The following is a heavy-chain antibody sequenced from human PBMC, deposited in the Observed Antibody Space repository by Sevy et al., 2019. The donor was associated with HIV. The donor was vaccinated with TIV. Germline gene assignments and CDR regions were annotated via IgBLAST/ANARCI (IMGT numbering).Heavy chain of an antibody. CDR2: ISYDGSNK. J-gene: IGHJ4*02. D-gene: IGHD3-22*01. CDR3: ARDYPSRYDSSGYIDY. CDR1: GFTFSSYA. Sequence: GGSLRLSCAASGFTFSSYAMHRVRQAPGKGLEWVAVISYDGSNKYYADSVKGRFTISRDNSKNTLYLQMNSLRAEDTAVYYCARDYPSRYDSSGYIDYWGQGTLVTVSS. V-gene: IGHV3-30*04.